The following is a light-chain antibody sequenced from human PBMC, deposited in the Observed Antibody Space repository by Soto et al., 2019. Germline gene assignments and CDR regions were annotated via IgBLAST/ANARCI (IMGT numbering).Light chain of an antibody. Sequence: QSVLTPPSSLSGSPGQAITISCTGTISDDGGYTYASWYQQHAGKAPKLIIYEFNNRPSGVSNRFSGSKSGNTASLTISGLQAEVEADYYCTSYTSGSTIYVFGTGTKVTVL. CDR2: EFN. V-gene: IGLV2-14*01. CDR1: ISDDGGYTY. J-gene: IGLJ1*01. CDR3: TSYTSGSTIYV.